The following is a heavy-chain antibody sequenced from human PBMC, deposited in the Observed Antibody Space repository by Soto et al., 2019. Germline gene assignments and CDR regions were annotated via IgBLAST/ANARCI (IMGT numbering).Heavy chain of an antibody. D-gene: IGHD5-18*01. CDR1: GYTFTSYD. V-gene: IGHV1-8*01. CDR2: MNPNSGNT. CDR3: ARGGYSYGSYYYYYYMDA. Sequence: ASVKVSCKASGYTFTSYDINWVRQATGQGLEWMGWMNPNSGNTGYAQKFQGRVTMTRNTSISTAYMELSSLRSEDTAVYYCARGGYSYGSYYYYYYMDAWGKGTTVTVSS. J-gene: IGHJ6*03.